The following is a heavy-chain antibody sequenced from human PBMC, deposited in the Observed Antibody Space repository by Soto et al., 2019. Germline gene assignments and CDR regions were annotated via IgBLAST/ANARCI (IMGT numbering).Heavy chain of an antibody. Sequence: GASVKVSCKASGGTFSSYAISWVRQAPGQGLEWMGGIIPIFGTANYAQKFQGRVTITADESTSTAYMELSSLRSEDTAVYYCARAFWSGYSSGEQRKNDYWGQGTLVTVSS. CDR1: GGTFSSYA. V-gene: IGHV1-69*13. J-gene: IGHJ4*02. CDR3: ARAFWSGYSSGEQRKNDY. D-gene: IGHD3-3*01. CDR2: IIPIFGTA.